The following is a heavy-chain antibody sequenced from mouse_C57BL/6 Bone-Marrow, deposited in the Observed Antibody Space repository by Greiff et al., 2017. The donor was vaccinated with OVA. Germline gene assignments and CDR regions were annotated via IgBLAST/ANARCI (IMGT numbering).Heavy chain of an antibody. D-gene: IGHD1-1*01. Sequence: EVQVVESGGGLVQPKGSLKLSCAASGFSFNTYAMNWVRQAPGKGLEWVARIRSKSNNYATYYADSVKDRFTISRDDSESMLYLQMNNLKTEDTAMYYCVLTTVVAPFAYWGQGTLVTVSA. J-gene: IGHJ3*01. CDR3: VLTTVVAPFAY. CDR2: IRSKSNNYAT. CDR1: GFSFNTYA. V-gene: IGHV10-1*01.